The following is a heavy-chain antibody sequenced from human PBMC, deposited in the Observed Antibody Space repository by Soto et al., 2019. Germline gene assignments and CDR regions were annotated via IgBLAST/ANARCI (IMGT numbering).Heavy chain of an antibody. D-gene: IGHD2-2*01. Sequence: GGSLRLSCAASGFTFSSYAMNWVRQAPGKGLEWVSGITGSGGSTYYADSVKGRFTLSRDYSKSTLYLQMNSLRAEDTAVYYCAREVVPAALAGSYYYGMDVWGQGTTVTVSS. V-gene: IGHV3-23*01. CDR3: AREVVPAALAGSYYYGMDV. J-gene: IGHJ6*02. CDR1: GFTFSSYA. CDR2: ITGSGGST.